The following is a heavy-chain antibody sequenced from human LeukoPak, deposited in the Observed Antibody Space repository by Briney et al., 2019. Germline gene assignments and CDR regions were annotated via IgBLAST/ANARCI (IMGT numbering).Heavy chain of an antibody. CDR3: ASTMVRGVP. J-gene: IGHJ5*02. V-gene: IGHV3-48*01. CDR1: GFTFNNYN. D-gene: IGHD3-10*01. Sequence: GGSLRLSCAASGFTFNNYNMNWVRQAPGKGLEWVSYISSSSTIYYADSVKGRFTISRDNAKNSLYLQMNSLRAEDTAVYYCASTMVRGVPWGQGTLVTVSS. CDR2: ISSSSTI.